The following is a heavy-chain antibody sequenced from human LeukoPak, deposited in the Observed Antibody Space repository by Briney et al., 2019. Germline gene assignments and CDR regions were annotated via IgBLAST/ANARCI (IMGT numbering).Heavy chain of an antibody. Sequence: GGSLRLSCAASGFTFSSYSMNWVRQAPGKGLEWVSSISSSSSYIYYADSVKGRFTISRDNPRNTLYMQMNSLRDEDTAVYYCAIMHRYYDGSGYWVQWGQGTLVTVSS. D-gene: IGHD3-22*01. CDR3: AIMHRYYDGSGYWVQ. CDR2: ISSSSSYI. V-gene: IGHV3-21*04. J-gene: IGHJ4*02. CDR1: GFTFSSYS.